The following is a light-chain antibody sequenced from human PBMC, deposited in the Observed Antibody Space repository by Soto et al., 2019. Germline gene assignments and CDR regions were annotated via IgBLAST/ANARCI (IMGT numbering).Light chain of an antibody. J-gene: IGKJ3*01. V-gene: IGKV1-5*03. CDR3: QQDYIYPPA. CDR2: QTS. CDR1: QNVGVY. Sequence: DIQMTQSPSTLSASVGDRVTFTCRASQNVGVYLAWYQQKPGKAPKLLIYQTSSLEYGVPSRFRGSGSGTGFTLAISSLHPEDFATYYCQQDYIYPPAFGLGTKGELK.